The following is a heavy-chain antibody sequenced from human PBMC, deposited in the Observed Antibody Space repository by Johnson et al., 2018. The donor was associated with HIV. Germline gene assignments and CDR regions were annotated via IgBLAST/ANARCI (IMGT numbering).Heavy chain of an antibody. V-gene: IGHV3-30*18. CDR3: AKGGVWEIPLGFGAVDF. CDR1: GFTFSRYG. CDR2: ISYDGSNK. Sequence: VQLVESGGGVVQPGRSLRLSCAASGFTFSRYGMHWVRQAPGKGLEWVAVISYDGSNKYYADSVKGRFTISRDNSKNTLFLQMNSLRDEDTAVYFCAKGGVWEIPLGFGAVDFWGQGTMVSASS. J-gene: IGHJ3*01. D-gene: IGHD1-26*01.